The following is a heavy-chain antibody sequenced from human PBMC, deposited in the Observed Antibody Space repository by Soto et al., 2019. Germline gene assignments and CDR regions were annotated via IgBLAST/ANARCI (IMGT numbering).Heavy chain of an antibody. Sequence: PGESLKISCKGSGYTFTHYWLGWVRQMPWKGLEWMWIIYLGDSDTRYSPSFQGQVTISADKSISTAYLQWSSLKASDTAMYYCARGVGIVATDGMDVWGQGTAVTVSS. CDR2: IYLGDSDT. CDR1: GYTFTHYW. CDR3: ARGVGIVATDGMDV. V-gene: IGHV5-51*01. J-gene: IGHJ6*02. D-gene: IGHD5-12*01.